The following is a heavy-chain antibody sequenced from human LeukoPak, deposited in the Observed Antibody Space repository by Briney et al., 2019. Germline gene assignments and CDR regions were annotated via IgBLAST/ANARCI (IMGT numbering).Heavy chain of an antibody. CDR3: ARDLGIVVALPLDY. CDR2: IIPIFGTA. D-gene: IGHD3-22*01. CDR1: GGTFSSYA. Sequence: ASVKVSCKASGGTFSSYAISWVRQAPGQGLEWMGRIIPIFGTANYAQKFQGRVTITTDESTSTAYMELSSLRSEDTAVYYCARDLGIVVALPLDYWGQGTLVTVSS. J-gene: IGHJ4*02. V-gene: IGHV1-69*05.